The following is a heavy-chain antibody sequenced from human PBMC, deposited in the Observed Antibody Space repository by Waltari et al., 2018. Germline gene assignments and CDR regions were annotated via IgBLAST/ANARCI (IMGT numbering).Heavy chain of an antibody. Sequence: VQLIQSGAEVKKPGASVRLSCKVSGYSLPELPIHWARQPPGKGLEWMGGFDPERRDTTYAQRFQGRVTMTEDTSTDTAYMELRSLTSDDTAVFYCATDWGYCSDDSCYVGERGDYWGQGTLVTVSS. D-gene: IGHD2-15*01. J-gene: IGHJ4*02. CDR2: FDPERRDT. CDR1: GYSLPELP. CDR3: ATDWGYCSDDSCYVGERGDY. V-gene: IGHV1-24*01.